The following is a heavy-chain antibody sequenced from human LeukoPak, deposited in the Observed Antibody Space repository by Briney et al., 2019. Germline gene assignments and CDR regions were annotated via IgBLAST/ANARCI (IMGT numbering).Heavy chain of an antibody. V-gene: IGHV3-30*02. CDR1: GFTFSRFA. Sequence: PGGSLRLSCAASGFTFSRFAMHWVRQAPGKGLEWVAFMRYDGNDVYYEDSVKGRFTISRDNSENTVYLKMNNLRPEDTAVYYCAKWGSSGYFSNLDLWGQGTLVTVSS. J-gene: IGHJ5*02. CDR2: MRYDGNDV. D-gene: IGHD3-22*01. CDR3: AKWGSSGYFSNLDL.